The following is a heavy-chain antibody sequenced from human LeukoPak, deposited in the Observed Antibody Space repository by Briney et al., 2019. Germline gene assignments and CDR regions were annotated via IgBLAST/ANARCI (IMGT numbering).Heavy chain of an antibody. J-gene: IGHJ3*02. Sequence: GGSLRLSCAASGFTFTIYSMNWVRQAPGRGLEWVSSISSYSTYMSYADSVKGRSTISRDNAKNSLYLQMNSLRAEDTAVYYCARTGSLLWFGELLSHDAFDIWGQGTMVTVSS. CDR2: ISSYSTYM. CDR3: ARTGSLLWFGELLSHDAFDI. D-gene: IGHD3-10*01. V-gene: IGHV3-21*04. CDR1: GFTFTIYS.